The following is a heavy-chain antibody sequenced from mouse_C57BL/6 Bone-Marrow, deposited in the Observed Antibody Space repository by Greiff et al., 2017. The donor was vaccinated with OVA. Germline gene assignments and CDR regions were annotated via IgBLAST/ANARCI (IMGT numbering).Heavy chain of an antibody. CDR2: IDPSDSET. CDR3: ARGYGNYEGYFDV. CDR1: GYTFTSYW. Sequence: QVQLQQPGAELVRPGSSVKLSCKASGYTFTSYWMHWVKQRPIQGLEWIGNIDPSDSETHYNQKFKDKATLTVDKSSSTAYMQLSSLTSEDSAVYYCARGYGNYEGYFDVWGTGTTVTVSS. D-gene: IGHD2-1*01. V-gene: IGHV1-52*01. J-gene: IGHJ1*03.